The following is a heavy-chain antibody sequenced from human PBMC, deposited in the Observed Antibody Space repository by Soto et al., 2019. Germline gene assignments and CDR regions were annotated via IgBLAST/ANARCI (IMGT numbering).Heavy chain of an antibody. Sequence: QVQLVQSGAEVKKPGSSMKVSCKASGGTFSSYAISWVRQAPGQGLEWMGGIIPIFGTANYAQKFQGRVTITADESTSTAYMELSSLRSEDTAVYYCARLVRTPTVTTGGGMDVWGQGTTVTVSS. J-gene: IGHJ6*02. CDR2: IIPIFGTA. CDR1: GGTFSSYA. D-gene: IGHD4-17*01. CDR3: ARLVRTPTVTTGGGMDV. V-gene: IGHV1-69*12.